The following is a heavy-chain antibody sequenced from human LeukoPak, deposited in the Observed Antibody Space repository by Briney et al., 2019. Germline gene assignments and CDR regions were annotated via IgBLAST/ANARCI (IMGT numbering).Heavy chain of an antibody. D-gene: IGHD6-13*01. V-gene: IGHV1-2*02. J-gene: IGHJ4*02. Sequence: GASVKVSCKASGYTFTGYYMHWVRQAPGQGLEWMGWINPNSGGTNYAQKFQGRVTMTRDTSISTAYMELSRLRSDDTAVYYCAREKQSSSSWYINRPNFDYWGQGTLVTVSS. CDR2: INPNSGGT. CDR3: AREKQSSSSWYINRPNFDY. CDR1: GYTFTGYY.